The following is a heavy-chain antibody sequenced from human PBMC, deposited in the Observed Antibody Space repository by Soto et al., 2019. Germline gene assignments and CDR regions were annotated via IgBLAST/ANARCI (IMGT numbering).Heavy chain of an antibody. CDR3: ARPGGYGMDV. Sequence: EVQLVESGGGLIQPGGSLRLFCAASGFTFNTYSMTWVRQAPGKGLQWVSYIGSSSTSVYYADSVKGRFTISRDNAKNSLYLQMNSLRDEDMAVYYCARPGGYGMDVWGQGTTVTVSS. CDR2: IGSSSTSV. D-gene: IGHD3-10*01. CDR1: GFTFNTYS. J-gene: IGHJ6*02. V-gene: IGHV3-48*02.